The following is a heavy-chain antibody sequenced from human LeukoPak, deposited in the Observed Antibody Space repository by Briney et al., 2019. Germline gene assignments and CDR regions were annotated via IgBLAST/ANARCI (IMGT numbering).Heavy chain of an antibody. Sequence: SETLSLTCAVYGGSFSGYYWSWIRQPPGKGLEWIGEINHSGSTNYNPSLKSRVTISVDTSKNQFSLKLSSVTAADTAVYYCARAHDPDVVVVITTNFLFDYWGQGTLVTVSS. J-gene: IGHJ4*02. CDR3: ARAHDPDVVVVITTNFLFDY. D-gene: IGHD3-22*01. V-gene: IGHV4-34*01. CDR1: GGSFSGYY. CDR2: INHSGST.